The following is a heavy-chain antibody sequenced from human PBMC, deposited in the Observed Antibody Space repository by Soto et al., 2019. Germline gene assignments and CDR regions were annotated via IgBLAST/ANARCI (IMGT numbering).Heavy chain of an antibody. CDR3: ARFTVTPNYYYGMDV. J-gene: IGHJ6*02. CDR2: IYHSGST. D-gene: IGHD4-17*01. CDR1: GGSISSSNW. V-gene: IGHV4-4*02. Sequence: SETLSLTCAVSGGSISSSNWWSWVRQPPGKGLEWIGEIYHSGSTNYNPSLKSRVTISVDKSKNQFSLKLSSVTAADTAVYYCARFTVTPNYYYGMDVWGQGTTVTVSS.